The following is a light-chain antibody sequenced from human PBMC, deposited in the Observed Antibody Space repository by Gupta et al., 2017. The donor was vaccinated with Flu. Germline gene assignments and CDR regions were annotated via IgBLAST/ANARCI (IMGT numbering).Light chain of an antibody. CDR1: SRDVGGFDY. CDR2: DVT. J-gene: IGLJ3*02. V-gene: IGLV2-11*01. CDR3: CSDAGSDNWV. Sequence: HSALTQPRSVSGSPGQSVTISCTGTSRDVGGFDYVSWYQHHPGKDRKLMVFDVTERPAGVPGRFSGSKAGNTASLAISGRQAEEAADYYCCSDAGSDNWVFGGGTKLTVL.